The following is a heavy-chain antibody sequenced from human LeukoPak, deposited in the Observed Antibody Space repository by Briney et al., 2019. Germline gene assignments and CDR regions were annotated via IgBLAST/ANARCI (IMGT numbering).Heavy chain of an antibody. CDR2: ISSSGSTT. J-gene: IGHJ4*02. V-gene: IGHV3-48*01. Sequence: GGSLRLSCAASGFTFSNYAMNWVRQAPGKGLEWVSYISSSGSTTYYADSVKGRFTISRDNIKNSLYLQMNSLRAEDTAVYYCARVYGSGSYYTYYFDYWGQGTLVTVSS. CDR1: GFTFSNYA. CDR3: ARVYGSGSYYTYYFDY. D-gene: IGHD3-10*01.